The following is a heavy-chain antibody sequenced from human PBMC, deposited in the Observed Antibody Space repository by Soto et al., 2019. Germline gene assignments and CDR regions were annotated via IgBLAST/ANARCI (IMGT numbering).Heavy chain of an antibody. V-gene: IGHV3-30-3*01. Sequence: QVQLVESGGGVVQPGRSLRLSCAASGFTFSSYAMHWVRQAPGKGLEWVAVISYDGSNKYYADSVKGRFTISRDNSKNTLYLQMNSLRAEDTAVYYCARGGTVTTFLAIWDSGLVDAFDIWGQGTRVTVSS. D-gene: IGHD4-17*01. J-gene: IGHJ3*02. CDR2: ISYDGSNK. CDR3: ARGGTVTTFLAIWDSGLVDAFDI. CDR1: GFTFSSYA.